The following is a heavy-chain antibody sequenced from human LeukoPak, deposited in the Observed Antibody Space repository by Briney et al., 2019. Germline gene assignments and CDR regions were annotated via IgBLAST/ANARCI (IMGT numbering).Heavy chain of an antibody. V-gene: IGHV4-61*02. CDR3: ARESPGVTAKNDY. Sequence: SQTLSLTCTVSGGSISSGSYYWSWIRQPAGKGLEWIGRIYTSGSTNYNPSLKSRVTMSVDTSKNQFSLKLSSVTAADTAVYYCARESPGVTAKNDYWGQGTLVTVSS. D-gene: IGHD2-21*02. CDR1: GGSISSGSYY. J-gene: IGHJ4*02. CDR2: IYTSGST.